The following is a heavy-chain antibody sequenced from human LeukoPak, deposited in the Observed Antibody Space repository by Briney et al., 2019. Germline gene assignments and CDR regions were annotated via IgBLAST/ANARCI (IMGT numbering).Heavy chain of an antibody. CDR3: AKAQDTFVDTVWGD. J-gene: IGHJ4*02. V-gene: IGHV3-23*01. Sequence: PGGSLRLFCAASGVTFSSYAMRWGRQAPGEGLEWVSAISGSGGSTYYADSVKGRFTIIRDNSKNTLYLQMNSLRAEDTAVYYCAKAQDTFVDTVWGDWGQGTLVTVSS. D-gene: IGHD5-18*01. CDR2: ISGSGGST. CDR1: GVTFSSYA.